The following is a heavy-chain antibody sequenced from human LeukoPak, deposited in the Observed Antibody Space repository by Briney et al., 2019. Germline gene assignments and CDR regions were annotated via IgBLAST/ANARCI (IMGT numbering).Heavy chain of an antibody. CDR2: IWYDGSNK. Sequence: PGGSLRLSCAASGFTFSSYGMHWVRQAPGKGLEWVAVIWYDGSNKYYADSVKGRFTISRDNSKNTLYLQMNSLRAEDTAVYYCARDRVWVSEGAATLEFDYWGQGTLVTVSS. J-gene: IGHJ4*02. D-gene: IGHD1-26*01. CDR1: GFTFSSYG. CDR3: ARDRVWVSEGAATLEFDY. V-gene: IGHV3-33*01.